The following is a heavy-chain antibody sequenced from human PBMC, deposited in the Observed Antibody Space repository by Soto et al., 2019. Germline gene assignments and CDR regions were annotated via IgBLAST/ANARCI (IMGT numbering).Heavy chain of an antibody. D-gene: IGHD3-10*01. Sequence: ASVKVSFKASGYTFTSYGSSCVRQATGKGLEWMGWISAYNGNTNYAQKLQGRVTMTTDTSTSTAYMELRSLRSDDTAVYYCARDGLSAVRYYYYGMDVWGLGTTVTVSS. CDR3: ARDGLSAVRYYYYGMDV. V-gene: IGHV1-18*01. CDR1: GYTFTSYG. J-gene: IGHJ6*02. CDR2: ISAYNGNT.